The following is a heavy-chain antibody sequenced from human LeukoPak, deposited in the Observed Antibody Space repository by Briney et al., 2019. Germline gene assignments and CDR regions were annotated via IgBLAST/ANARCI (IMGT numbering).Heavy chain of an antibody. V-gene: IGHV4-59*01. CDR1: SDSISDDY. CDR3: ARTRRSGYDATYFYYYMDV. J-gene: IGHJ6*03. CDR2: IHFSGST. D-gene: IGHD3-3*01. Sequence: SETLSLTCTVSSDSISDDYWSWIRQSPGKGLEYIGNIHFSGSTYYNPSLKSRVTISVDTSKNHFSLKLTSLTAADTAVYYCARTRRSGYDATYFYYYMDVWGQGTTVTVSS.